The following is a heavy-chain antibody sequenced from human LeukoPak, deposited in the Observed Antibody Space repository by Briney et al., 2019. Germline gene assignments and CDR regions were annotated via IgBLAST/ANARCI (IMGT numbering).Heavy chain of an antibody. CDR1: GFTFSSYW. J-gene: IGHJ4*02. CDR3: ARVYSRGRYYDSSGYNYFDY. V-gene: IGHV3-7*01. Sequence: PGGSLRLSCAASGFTFSSYWMSWVRQAPGKGLEWVANIKQEGSEKYYVDSVKGRFTISRDNVKNSLYLQMNSLRAEDTAVYYCARVYSRGRYYDSSGYNYFDYWGQGTLVTVSS. CDR2: IKQEGSEK. D-gene: IGHD3-22*01.